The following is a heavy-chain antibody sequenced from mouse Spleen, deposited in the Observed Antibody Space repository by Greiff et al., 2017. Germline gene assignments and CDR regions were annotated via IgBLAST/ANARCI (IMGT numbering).Heavy chain of an antibody. CDR2: IWRGGST. V-gene: IGHV2-5*01. CDR1: GFSLTSYG. Sequence: VNVVESGPGLVQPSQSLSITCTVSGFSLTSYGVHWVRQSPGKGLEWLGVIWRGGSTDYNAAFMSRLSITKDNSKSQVFLKMNSLQTDDTAMYYCAREQEDYYGSSRDYFDYWGQGTTLTVSS. D-gene: IGHD1-1*01. CDR3: AREQEDYYGSSRDYFDY. J-gene: IGHJ2*01.